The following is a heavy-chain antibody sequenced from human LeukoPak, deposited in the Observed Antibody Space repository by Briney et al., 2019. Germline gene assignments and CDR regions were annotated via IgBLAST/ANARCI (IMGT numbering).Heavy chain of an antibody. D-gene: IGHD6-19*01. CDR1: GYTFTNYD. J-gene: IGHJ6*02. V-gene: IGHV1-8*01. Sequence: ASVKVSCKASGYTFTNYDIIWVRQATGHGLEGMGWMNPNSGNTGYAQNFQGRVTMTKSTSISTAYMELSSLRSEDTAAYYCARAGGSGWYIGTTRYYGMDVWGQGTTVTVSS. CDR2: MNPNSGNT. CDR3: ARAGGSGWYIGTTRYYGMDV.